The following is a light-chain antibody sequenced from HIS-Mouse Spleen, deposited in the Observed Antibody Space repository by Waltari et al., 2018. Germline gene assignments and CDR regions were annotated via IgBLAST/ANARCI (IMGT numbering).Light chain of an antibody. CDR3: QVWDSSSDHVV. CDR2: DDS. Sequence: SYVLTQPPSVSVAPGKTARITCGGNNIGSKSVHWYQQKPGQAPVLVVYDDSGRPSGIAGRFSGSKSGSTATLTIRRVEAGDEADYYCQVWDSSSDHVVFGGGTKLTVL. J-gene: IGLJ2*01. CDR1: NIGSKS. V-gene: IGLV3-21*03.